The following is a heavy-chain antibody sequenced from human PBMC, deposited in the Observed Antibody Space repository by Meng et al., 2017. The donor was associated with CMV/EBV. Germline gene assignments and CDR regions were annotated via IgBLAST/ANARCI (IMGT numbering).Heavy chain of an antibody. CDR1: GFTFSSYG. V-gene: IGHV3-30*02. CDR2: IRYDGSNK. J-gene: IGHJ4*02. D-gene: IGHD6-6*01. Sequence: GGSLRLSCAASGFTFSSYGMPWVRQAPGKGLEWVAFIRYDGSNKYYADSVKGRFTISRHNSKNSLYLQMNSLRAEDTAVYYCARDLIAARPQGGLDWGQGTLVTVSS. CDR3: ARDLIAARPQGGLD.